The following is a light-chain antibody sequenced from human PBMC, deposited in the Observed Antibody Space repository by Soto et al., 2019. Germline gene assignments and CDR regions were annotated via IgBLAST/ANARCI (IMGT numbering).Light chain of an antibody. CDR3: QQYNNWPWT. V-gene: IGKV3-15*01. J-gene: IGKJ1*01. CDR1: QSVSSD. Sequence: EIVMTQSPATLSVSPGERATLSCRASQSVSSDLAWYQQKPGQAPRLLIYGASTRATGIPARFSGSGSGTEFTPTISSLQSEDFAVYYCQQYNNWPWTFGQGTKVDI. CDR2: GAS.